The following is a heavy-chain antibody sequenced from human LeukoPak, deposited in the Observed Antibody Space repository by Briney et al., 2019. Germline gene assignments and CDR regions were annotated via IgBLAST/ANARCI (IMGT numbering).Heavy chain of an antibody. CDR1: GFTVSSNY. D-gene: IGHD2-2*01. Sequence: GGSLRLSCAASGFTVSSNYMSWVRQVPGKGLEWVSVIYSGGSTYYADSVKGRFTISRDNSKNTLYLQMNSLRAEDTAVYYCARESTSWYFDLWGRGTLVTVSS. CDR2: IYSGGST. J-gene: IGHJ2*01. CDR3: ARESTSWYFDL. V-gene: IGHV3-53*01.